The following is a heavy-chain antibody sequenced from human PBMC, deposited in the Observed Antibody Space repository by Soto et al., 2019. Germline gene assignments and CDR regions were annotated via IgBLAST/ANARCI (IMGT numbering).Heavy chain of an antibody. Sequence: LSLTCAVYGGSFSGYYWSWIRQPPGKGLEWIGEINHSGSTNYNPSLKSRVTISVDTSKNQFSLKLSSVTAADTAVYYCARSPYYDFWSGYYASYYYYGMDVWGQGTTVTVSS. D-gene: IGHD3-3*01. CDR1: GGSFSGYY. V-gene: IGHV4-34*01. CDR3: ARSPYYDFWSGYYASYYYYGMDV. CDR2: INHSGST. J-gene: IGHJ6*02.